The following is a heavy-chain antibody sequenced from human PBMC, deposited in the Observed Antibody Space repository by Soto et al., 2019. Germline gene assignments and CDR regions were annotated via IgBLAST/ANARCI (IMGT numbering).Heavy chain of an antibody. D-gene: IGHD3-3*01. Sequence: VQLVQSGAEVKKPGSSVKVSCKASGGTFSSYAISWVRQAPGQGLEWMGGIIPIFGTANYAQKFQGRVTITADESTSTAYMELSSLRSEDTAVYYCARDRRYDFWSGYYYYYGMDVWGQGTTVTVSS. J-gene: IGHJ6*02. CDR1: GGTFSSYA. V-gene: IGHV1-69*01. CDR2: IIPIFGTA. CDR3: ARDRRYDFWSGYYYYYGMDV.